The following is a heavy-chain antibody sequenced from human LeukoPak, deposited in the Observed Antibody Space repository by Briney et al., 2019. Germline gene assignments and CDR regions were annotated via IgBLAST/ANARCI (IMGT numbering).Heavy chain of an antibody. CDR1: GFTFSSYW. D-gene: IGHD5-24*01. Sequence: GGSLRLSCAASGFTFSSYWMNWVRQAPGKGLEWVANIKQDGSEKYYVDSVKGRFTISRDNAKNSLYLQMNNLRAEDTAVYYCAKRPMPTISAFDIWGQGTLVTVSS. V-gene: IGHV3-7*03. CDR3: AKRPMPTISAFDI. J-gene: IGHJ3*02. CDR2: IKQDGSEK.